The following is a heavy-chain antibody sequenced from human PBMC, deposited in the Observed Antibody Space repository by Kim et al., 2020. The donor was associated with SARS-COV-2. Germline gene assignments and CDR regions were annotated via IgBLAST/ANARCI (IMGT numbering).Heavy chain of an antibody. J-gene: IGHJ4*02. V-gene: IGHV1-18*01. CDR3: ARDRGNYDYVWGSYRPPHFDY. CDR1: GYTFTSYG. Sequence: ASVKVSCKASGYTFTSYGISWVRQAPGQGLEWMGWISAYNGNTNYAQKLQGRVTMTTDTSTSTAYMELRSLRSDDTAVYYCARDRGNYDYVWGSYRPPHFDYWGQGTLVTVSS. D-gene: IGHD3-16*02. CDR2: ISAYNGNT.